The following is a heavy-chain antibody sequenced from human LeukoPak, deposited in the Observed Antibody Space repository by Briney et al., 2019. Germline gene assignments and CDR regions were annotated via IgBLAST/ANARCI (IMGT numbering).Heavy chain of an antibody. V-gene: IGHV1-18*01. Sequence: ASVKVSCKASGYTFTSYGISWVRQAPGQGLEWMGWISAYNGNTNYAQKLQGRVTMTTDTSTSTAYMELRSLRSDDTAVYYCARSGSRYCSSTSCYAVFDYWGQGTLVTVSS. CDR2: ISAYNGNT. CDR3: ARSGSRYCSSTSCYAVFDY. J-gene: IGHJ4*02. CDR1: GYTFTSYG. D-gene: IGHD2-2*01.